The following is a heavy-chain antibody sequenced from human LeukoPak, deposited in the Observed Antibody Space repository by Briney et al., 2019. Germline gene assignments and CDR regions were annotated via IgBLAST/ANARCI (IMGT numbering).Heavy chain of an antibody. CDR1: GFTFRDFA. J-gene: IGHJ4*02. V-gene: IGHV3-23*01. CDR3: VKDAPLPFDF. CDR2: ISGDAHST. Sequence: GGSLRPSCAPSGFTFRDFAMSWVRQAPGKGLEWVSAISGDAHSTYYADSLKGRFTISRDNSKNTLYLQMNSLGAADTATYFCVKDAPLPFDFWGQGALVIVSS.